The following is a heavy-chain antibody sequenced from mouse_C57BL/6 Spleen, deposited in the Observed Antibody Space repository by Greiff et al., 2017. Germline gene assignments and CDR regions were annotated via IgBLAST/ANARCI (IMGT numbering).Heavy chain of an antibody. J-gene: IGHJ3*01. CDR2: IHPNSGST. V-gene: IGHV1-64*01. CDR1: GYTFTSYW. D-gene: IGHD1-1*01. Sequence: QVQLQQPGAELVKPGASVKLSCKASGYTFTSYWMHWVKQRPGQGLEWIGMIHPNSGSTNYNEKFKSKATLTVDKSSSTAYMQLSSLTSEDSAVYYCASGITEFAYWGQGTLVTVSA. CDR3: ASGITEFAY.